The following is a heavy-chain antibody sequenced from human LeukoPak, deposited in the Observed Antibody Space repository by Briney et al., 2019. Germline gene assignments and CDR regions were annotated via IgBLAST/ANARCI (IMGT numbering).Heavy chain of an antibody. D-gene: IGHD1-20*01. CDR1: GGTFSSYT. V-gene: IGHV1-69*02. J-gene: IGHJ4*02. CDR2: IIPILGIA. Sequence: GSSVKVSCKASGGTFSSYTISWVRQAPGRGLEWMGRIIPILGIANYAQKFQGRVTITADKSTSTAYMELSSLRSEDTAVYYCARTGGNWNRYYFDYWGQGTLVTVSS. CDR3: ARTGGNWNRYYFDY.